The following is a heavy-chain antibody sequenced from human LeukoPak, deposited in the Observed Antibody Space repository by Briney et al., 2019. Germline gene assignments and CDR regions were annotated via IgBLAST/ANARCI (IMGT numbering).Heavy chain of an antibody. CDR1: GFTFSTFA. J-gene: IGHJ4*02. CDR3: AKDRGYSYGISEY. CDR2: ISETGRST. Sequence: SGGSLRLSCVASGFTFSTFAMNWVRQAPGKGLEWVSTISETGRSTYYADSVKGQFTISRDNSKNTLYPQMNSLRAEDTAVYYCAKDRGYSYGISEYWGQGTLVTVSS. D-gene: IGHD5-18*01. V-gene: IGHV3-23*01.